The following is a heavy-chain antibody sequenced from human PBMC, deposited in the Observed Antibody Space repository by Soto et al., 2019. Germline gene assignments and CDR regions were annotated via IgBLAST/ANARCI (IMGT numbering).Heavy chain of an antibody. CDR1: GYTFTSYY. J-gene: IGHJ3*02. CDR2: INPSGGST. D-gene: IGHD4-17*01. CDR3: ASGESQGAPFYGDYDLGAFDI. V-gene: IGHV1-46*01. Sequence: ASVKVSCKASGYTFTSYYMHWVRQAPGQGLEWMGIINPSGGSTNYAQKLQGRVTMTTDTSTSTAYMELRSLRSDDTAVYYCASGESQGAPFYGDYDLGAFDIWGQGTMVTVSS.